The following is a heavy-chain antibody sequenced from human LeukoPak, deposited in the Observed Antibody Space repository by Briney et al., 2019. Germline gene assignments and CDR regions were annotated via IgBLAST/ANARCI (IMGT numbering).Heavy chain of an antibody. CDR1: GFTFSSYA. CDR2: ISGSGGTT. V-gene: IGHV3-23*01. J-gene: IGHJ6*02. Sequence: GGSLRLSCAASGFTFSSYAMSWVRQAPGKGLEWVSGISGSGGTTYYADSVKGRFTISRDNSKNTLYLQMNSLRAEDTAVYYCAKSQRDDGYCSDGSCRLYYGMDVWGQGTTVTVSS. CDR3: AKSQRDDGYCSDGSCRLYYGMDV. D-gene: IGHD2-15*01.